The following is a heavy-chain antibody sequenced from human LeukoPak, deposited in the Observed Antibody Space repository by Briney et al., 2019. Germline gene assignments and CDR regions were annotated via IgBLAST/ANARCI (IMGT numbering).Heavy chain of an antibody. CDR1: GGSISSYY. V-gene: IGHV4-59*08. Sequence: SETLSLTCTVSGGSISSYYWSWIRQPPGKGLEWIGYIYYSGSTNYNPSLKSRVTISVDTSKNQFSLKLSSVTAADTAVYYCARGSLRYFDWLLYYWGQGTLVTVSS. J-gene: IGHJ4*02. D-gene: IGHD3-9*01. CDR2: IYYSGST. CDR3: ARGSLRYFDWLLYY.